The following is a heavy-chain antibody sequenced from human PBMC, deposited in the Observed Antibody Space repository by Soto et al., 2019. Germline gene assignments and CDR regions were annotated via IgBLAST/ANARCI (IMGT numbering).Heavy chain of an antibody. V-gene: IGHV2-70*01. CDR1: GFSLSTSGMC. CDR3: ARTTYNWNDESYYYGMDV. D-gene: IGHD1-1*01. CDR2: IDWDDDK. Sequence: SGPTLVNPTQTLTLTCTFSGFSLSTSGMCVSWIRQPPGKALEWLALIDWDDDKYYSTSLKTRLTISKDTSKNQVVLTMTNMDPVDTATYYCARTTYNWNDESYYYGMDVWGQGTTVTVPS. J-gene: IGHJ6*02.